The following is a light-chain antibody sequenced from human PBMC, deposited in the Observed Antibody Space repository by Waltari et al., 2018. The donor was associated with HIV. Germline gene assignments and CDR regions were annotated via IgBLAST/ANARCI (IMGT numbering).Light chain of an antibody. Sequence: SYELTQPPSVSVSPGQTARIPCSGDALPEPYAYWYQPKPGQAIFLIISKDTERTSVIPERFSGSSAGTTVTLTITGVRSEDEADYYCQSADGSGSLYVFGSGTKV. J-gene: IGLJ1*01. CDR3: QSADGSGSLYV. CDR2: KDT. V-gene: IGLV3-25*03. CDR1: ALPEPY.